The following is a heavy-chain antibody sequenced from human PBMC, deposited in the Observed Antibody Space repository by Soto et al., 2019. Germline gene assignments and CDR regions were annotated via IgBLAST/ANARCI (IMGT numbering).Heavy chain of an antibody. CDR3: AREVNSSPARGPNWFDP. J-gene: IGHJ5*02. CDR1: GDSINNGHW. Sequence: PSETLSLTCAVSGDSINNGHWWSWVRQTPGKGLEWIGETYHSGTTNYNPSLKTRVTISIDKSKNQFSLKMNSVTAADTAVYYCAREVNSSPARGPNWFDPWGQGTLVTVSP. D-gene: IGHD6-13*01. V-gene: IGHV4-4*02. CDR2: TYHSGTT.